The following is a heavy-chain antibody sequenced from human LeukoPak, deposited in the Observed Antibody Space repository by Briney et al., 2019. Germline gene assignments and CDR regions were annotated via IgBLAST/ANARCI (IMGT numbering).Heavy chain of an antibody. V-gene: IGHV4-39*01. Sequence: SETLSLTCTVSGGSISSSSYYWGWIRQPPGKGLEWIGSIYYSGSTYYNPALKSRVTISVDTSKNQFSLKLSSVTAADTAVYYCARHDPFRTVRCTSCNWFDPWGQGTLVTVSS. CDR2: IYYSGST. CDR1: GGSISSSSYY. D-gene: IGHD2-2*01. CDR3: ARHDPFRTVRCTSCNWFDP. J-gene: IGHJ5*02.